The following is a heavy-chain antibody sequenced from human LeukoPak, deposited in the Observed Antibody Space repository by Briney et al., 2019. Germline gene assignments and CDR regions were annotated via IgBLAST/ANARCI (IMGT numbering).Heavy chain of an antibody. CDR1: GFSFSTYW. Sequence: GGSLRLSCAASGFSFSTYWMSWVRRAPGKGLEWVANIKQAGSEVYYVDSVRGRFTISRDNAKNSLYLQMNSLSAEDTAVYYCARDKGFYNSGNTAFDYWGQGTLVTVSS. J-gene: IGHJ4*02. CDR3: ARDKGFYNSGNTAFDY. CDR2: IKQAGSEV. V-gene: IGHV3-7*01. D-gene: IGHD3-10*01.